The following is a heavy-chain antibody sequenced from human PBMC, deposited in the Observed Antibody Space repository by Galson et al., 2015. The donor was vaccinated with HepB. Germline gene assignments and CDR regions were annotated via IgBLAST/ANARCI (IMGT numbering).Heavy chain of an antibody. D-gene: IGHD3-10*01. CDR2: ISYDGSNK. J-gene: IGHJ4*02. CDR3: ARGLWFGELSHFDY. V-gene: IGHV3-30*04. Sequence: SLRLSCAASGFTFSSYAMHWVRQAPGKGLEWVAVISYDGSNKYYADSVKGRFTISRDNSKNTLYLQMNSLRAEDTAVYYCARGLWFGELSHFDYWGQGTLVTVSS. CDR1: GFTFSSYA.